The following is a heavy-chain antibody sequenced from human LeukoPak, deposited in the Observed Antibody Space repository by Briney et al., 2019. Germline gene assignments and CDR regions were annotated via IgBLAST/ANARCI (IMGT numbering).Heavy chain of an antibody. CDR2: ISYDGSNK. CDR3: ARDLRIVGAQLGY. D-gene: IGHD1-26*01. CDR1: GFTFSSYG. Sequence: GSLRLSCAASGFTFSSYGMHWVRQAPGKGLEWVAVISYDGSNKYYADSVKGRFTISRDNSKNTLYLQMNSLRAEDTAVYYCARDLRIVGAQLGYWGQGTLVTVSS. V-gene: IGHV3-30*19. J-gene: IGHJ4*02.